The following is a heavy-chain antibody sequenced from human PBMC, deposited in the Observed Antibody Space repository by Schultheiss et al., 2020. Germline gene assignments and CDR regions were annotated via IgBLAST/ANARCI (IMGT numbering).Heavy chain of an antibody. CDR1: GGSISSGGYS. D-gene: IGHD7-27*01. V-gene: IGHV4-30-2*01. J-gene: IGHJ3*02. CDR3: ARGTGEYAFDI. Sequence: SETLSLTCVVSGGSISSGGYSWSWIRQPPGKGLEWIGYIYPGGSTYYNVSLKSRVTISVDRSKNQFSLKLSSVTAADTAVYYCARGTGEYAFDIWGQGTVVTVSS. CDR2: IYPGGST.